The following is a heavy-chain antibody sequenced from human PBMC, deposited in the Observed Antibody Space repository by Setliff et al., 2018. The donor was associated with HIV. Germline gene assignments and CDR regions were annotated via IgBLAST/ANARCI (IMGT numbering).Heavy chain of an antibody. Sequence: SVKVSCKASGGTFSSYAISWVRQAPGQGLEWMGGIIPILGIANYAQRFQGRVTITADRSTSTAYMELSSLRSEDTAVYYCARDRRTGYDILTGYSFDYWGQGTLVTVSS. V-gene: IGHV1-69*10. D-gene: IGHD3-9*01. CDR2: IIPILGIA. J-gene: IGHJ4*02. CDR1: GGTFSSYA. CDR3: ARDRRTGYDILTGYSFDY.